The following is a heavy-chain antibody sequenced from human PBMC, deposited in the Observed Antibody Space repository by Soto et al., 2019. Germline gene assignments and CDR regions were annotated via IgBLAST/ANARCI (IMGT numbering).Heavy chain of an antibody. CDR2: IYYSGST. J-gene: IGHJ5*02. D-gene: IGHD6-13*01. CDR3: ARGRREPGYSSSWYFCFDP. V-gene: IGHV4-59*01. Sequence: SETLSLTCTVSGGSISSYYWSWIRQPPGKGLEWIGYIYYSGSTNYNPSLKSRVTISVDTSKNQFSLKLSSVTAADTAVYYCARGRREPGYSSSWYFCFDPWGQGTLVTVSS. CDR1: GGSISSYY.